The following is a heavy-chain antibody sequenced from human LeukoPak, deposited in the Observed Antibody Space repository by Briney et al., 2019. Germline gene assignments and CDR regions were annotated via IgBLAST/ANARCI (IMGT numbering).Heavy chain of an antibody. CDR3: ARDSGGGFDP. CDR2: INSSSSII. CDR1: GLIFSSYS. V-gene: IGHV3-48*02. D-gene: IGHD3-16*01. Sequence: GGSLRLSCAASGLIFSSYSMNWVRQAPGKGLEWISYINSSSSIIYYADSVTGRFTISRDNAKNSLYLQMNGLRDEDTALYYCARDSGGGFDPWGQGTLVTVSS. J-gene: IGHJ5*02.